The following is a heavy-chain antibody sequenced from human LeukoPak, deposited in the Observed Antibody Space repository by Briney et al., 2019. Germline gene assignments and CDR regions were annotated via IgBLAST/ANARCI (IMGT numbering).Heavy chain of an antibody. CDR3: ARDGVTMVRGVIDAFDI. V-gene: IGHV4-30-2*01. CDR2: IYHSGST. J-gene: IGHJ3*02. D-gene: IGHD3-10*01. CDR1: GGSISSGGYY. Sequence: SQTLSLTCTVSGGSISSGGYYWSWIRQPPGKGLEWIGYIYHSGSTYYNPSLKSRVTISVDRSKNQFSLKLSSVTAADTAVYYCARDGVTMVRGVIDAFDIWGQGTMVTVSS.